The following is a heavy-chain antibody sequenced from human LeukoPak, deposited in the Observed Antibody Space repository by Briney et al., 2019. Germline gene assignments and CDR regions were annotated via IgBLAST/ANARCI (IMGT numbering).Heavy chain of an antibody. CDR1: GYTFTDYA. V-gene: IGHV7-4-1*02. CDR3: AREAMVRGVASASGY. D-gene: IGHD3-10*01. CDR2: INTNTGNP. J-gene: IGHJ4*02. Sequence: ASVKVSCKTSGYTFTDYAVNWVRQAPGQGLEWMGWINTNTGNPAYAQGFTGRFVFSLDTSVSTAYLQISSLKAEDTAVYYCAREAMVRGVASASGYWGQGTLVTVSS.